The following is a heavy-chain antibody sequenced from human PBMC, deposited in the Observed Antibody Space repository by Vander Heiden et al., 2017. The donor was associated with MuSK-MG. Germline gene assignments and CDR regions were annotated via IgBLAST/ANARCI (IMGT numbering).Heavy chain of an antibody. Sequence: EVQLLESGGGLVQPGGSLRLPCAAAGLPFSRYAMSWVRQAPGKGLEWVSAISGSGGSTYYADSVKGRFTISRDNSKNTLYLQMNSLRAEDTAVYYCARAYYYGSGSPNWFDPWGQGTLVTVSS. J-gene: IGHJ5*02. CDR1: GLPFSRYA. CDR2: ISGSGGST. D-gene: IGHD3-10*01. V-gene: IGHV3-23*01. CDR3: ARAYYYGSGSPNWFDP.